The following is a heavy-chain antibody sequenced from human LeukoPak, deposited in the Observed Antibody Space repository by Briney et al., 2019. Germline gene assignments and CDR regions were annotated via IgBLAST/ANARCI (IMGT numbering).Heavy chain of an antibody. CDR2: IYSGGST. D-gene: IGHD3-10*01. CDR3: AREYGSGDYFDY. J-gene: IGHJ4*02. CDR1: GFTVGSNY. V-gene: IGHV3-66*01. Sequence: GGSLRLSCAASGFTVGSNYMSWVRQAPGKGLEWVSVIYSGGSTYYADSVKGRFTISRDNSKNTLYLQMNSLRAEDTAVYYCAREYGSGDYFDYWGQGTLVTVSS.